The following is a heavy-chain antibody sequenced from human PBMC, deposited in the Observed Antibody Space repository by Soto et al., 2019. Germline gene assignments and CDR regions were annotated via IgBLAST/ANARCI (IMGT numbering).Heavy chain of an antibody. CDR3: ARGRDSDYYGMDV. CDR2: INHSGST. D-gene: IGHD3-10*01. J-gene: IGHJ6*02. V-gene: IGHV4-34*01. CDR1: GGSFSGYY. Sequence: SETLSLTCAVYGGSFSGYYWSWIRQPPGKGLEWIGEINHSGSTNYNPSLKSRVTISVDTSKNQFSLKLSSVTAADTAVYYCARGRDSDYYGMDVWGQGTTVTV.